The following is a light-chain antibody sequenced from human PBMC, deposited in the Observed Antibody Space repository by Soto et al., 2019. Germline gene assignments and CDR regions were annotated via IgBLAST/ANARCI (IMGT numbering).Light chain of an antibody. Sequence: EIVMTQSPATLSVSPVERATLSCRASQSVSSNLAWYQQKPGQAPRLLIYGASTRATGIPARFSGSGSGTEVTLTISSLQSEDFAVYYCQQYNNWPPWTFGQGTKVEIK. CDR1: QSVSSN. J-gene: IGKJ1*01. CDR2: GAS. V-gene: IGKV3-15*01. CDR3: QQYNNWPPWT.